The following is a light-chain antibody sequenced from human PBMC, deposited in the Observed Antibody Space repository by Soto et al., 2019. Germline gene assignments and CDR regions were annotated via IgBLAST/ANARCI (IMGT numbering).Light chain of an antibody. Sequence: IVVPQTPPTLSVSPGEGATRSSRASQSVSSNLAWYQQKPGQAPRLLIYGASTRATGIPARFSGSGSGTEFTLTLSSLQSEDFAVYYCQQYNNWLRTFGQGTKVDIK. J-gene: IGKJ1*01. CDR1: QSVSSN. CDR3: QQYNNWLRT. V-gene: IGKV3-15*01. CDR2: GAS.